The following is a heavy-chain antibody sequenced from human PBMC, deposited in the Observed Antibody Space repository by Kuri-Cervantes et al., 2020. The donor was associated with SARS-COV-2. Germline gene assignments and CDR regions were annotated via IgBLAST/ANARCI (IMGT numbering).Heavy chain of an antibody. CDR1: GYTFTSYY. Sequence: ASVKVSCKASGYTFTSYYMHWVRQAPGQGLEWMGIINPSGGSTSYAQKFQGRVTMTRDTSTSTVYMELSSLRSDDTAVYYCASNPPYCSSTSCYKYYYYMDVWGKGTTVTVSS. CDR2: INPSGGST. V-gene: IGHV1-46*01. D-gene: IGHD2-2*01. J-gene: IGHJ6*03. CDR3: ASNPPYCSSTSCYKYYYYMDV.